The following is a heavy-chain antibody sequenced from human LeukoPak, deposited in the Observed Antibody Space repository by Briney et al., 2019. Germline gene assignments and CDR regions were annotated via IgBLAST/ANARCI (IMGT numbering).Heavy chain of an antibody. D-gene: IGHD1-26*01. Sequence: PGGSLRLSWAASGFTFNTYSMNWFRQAPGKGLEWVSSISSSGTNKYYADSVKGRFTISRDNAKNSLYLQMDSLRAEDTAVYYCAKDHRIVGATTGAFDIWGQWTMVTVSS. CDR3: AKDHRIVGATTGAFDI. V-gene: IGHV3-21*01. CDR2: ISSSGTNK. J-gene: IGHJ3*02. CDR1: GFTFNTYS.